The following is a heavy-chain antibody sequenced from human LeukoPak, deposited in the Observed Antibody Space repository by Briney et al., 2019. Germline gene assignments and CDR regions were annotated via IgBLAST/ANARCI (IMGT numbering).Heavy chain of an antibody. V-gene: IGHV3-30*18. D-gene: IGHD5-12*01. J-gene: IGHJ4*02. CDR3: AKVGSGNDYY. CDR2: ISNDESNK. Sequence: GGSLRLSCAASGFTFSSSAMHWVRQAPGKGLEWVTVISNDESNKYYADSVKGRFTIPRDNSKNMLYLQMNSLRIEDTAVYYCAKVGSGNDYYWGQGTLVTVSS. CDR1: GFTFSSSA.